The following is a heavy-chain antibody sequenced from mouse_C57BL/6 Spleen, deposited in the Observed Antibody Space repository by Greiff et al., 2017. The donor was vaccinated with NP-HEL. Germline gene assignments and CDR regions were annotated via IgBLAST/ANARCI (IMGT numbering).Heavy chain of an antibody. V-gene: IGHV5-16*01. J-gene: IGHJ1*03. Sequence: EVNVVESEGGLVQPGSSMKLSCTASGFTFSDYYMAWVRQVPEKGLEWVANINYDGSSTYYLDSLKSRFIISRDNAKNILYLQMSSLKSEDTATYYCARDGYYGSSDWYFDVWGTVTTVTVSS. CDR2: INYDGSST. CDR1: GFTFSDYY. CDR3: ARDGYYGSSDWYFDV. D-gene: IGHD1-1*01.